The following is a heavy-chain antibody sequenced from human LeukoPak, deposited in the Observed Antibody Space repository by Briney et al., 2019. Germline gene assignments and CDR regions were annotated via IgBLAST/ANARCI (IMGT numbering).Heavy chain of an antibody. V-gene: IGHV3-23*01. CDR3: GVSIAAAGTDY. CDR1: GFTFSSYA. D-gene: IGHD6-13*01. Sequence: GGSLRLSCAASGFTFSSYAMSWVRQAPGKGLEWVSAISGSGGSTYYADSVKGRFTISRDNSKNTLYLQMNSLSAEDTAVYYCGVSIAAAGTDYWGQGTLVTVSS. CDR2: ISGSGGST. J-gene: IGHJ4*02.